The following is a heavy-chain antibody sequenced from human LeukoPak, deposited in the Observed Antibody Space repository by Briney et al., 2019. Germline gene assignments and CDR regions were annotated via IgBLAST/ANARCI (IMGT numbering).Heavy chain of an antibody. Sequence: GGSLRLSCAASGFTFSSYSMNWVRQAPGKGLEWVSSISSSSSYIYYADSVKGRFTISRDNAKNSLYLQMNSLRAEDTAVYYCARDGITMVRGVTSHFDDWGQGTLVTVCS. J-gene: IGHJ4*02. CDR2: ISSSSSYI. V-gene: IGHV3-21*01. D-gene: IGHD3-10*01. CDR1: GFTFSSYS. CDR3: ARDGITMVRGVTSHFDD.